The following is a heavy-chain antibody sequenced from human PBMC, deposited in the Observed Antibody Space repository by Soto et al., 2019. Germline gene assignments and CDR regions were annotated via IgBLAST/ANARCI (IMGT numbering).Heavy chain of an antibody. CDR1: GFTFSSYA. D-gene: IGHD3-16*02. Sequence: GGSLRLSCAASGFTFSSYAMSWVRQAPGNGLEWVSAITGGGGNTFYADSVKGRFTISRDNSKNTLYLQMNSLRAEDTAVYYCAKVRDYDYIWGSYRYPNGYFDYWGQGTLVTVSS. V-gene: IGHV3-23*01. J-gene: IGHJ4*02. CDR3: AKVRDYDYIWGSYRYPNGYFDY. CDR2: ITGGGGNT.